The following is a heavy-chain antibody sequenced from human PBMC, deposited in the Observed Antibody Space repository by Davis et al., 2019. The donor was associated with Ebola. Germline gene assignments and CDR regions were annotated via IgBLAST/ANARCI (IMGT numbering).Heavy chain of an antibody. V-gene: IGHV4-59*12. CDR2: IYYSGST. CDR3: ARVRVAGLWYFDL. D-gene: IGHD6-19*01. J-gene: IGHJ2*01. CDR1: GGSISSYY. Sequence: MPSETLSLTCTVSGGSISSYYWSWIRQPPGKGLEWIGYIYYSGSTNYNPSLKSRVTISVDTSKNQFSLKLSSVTAADTAVYYCARVRVAGLWYFDLWGRGTLVTVSS.